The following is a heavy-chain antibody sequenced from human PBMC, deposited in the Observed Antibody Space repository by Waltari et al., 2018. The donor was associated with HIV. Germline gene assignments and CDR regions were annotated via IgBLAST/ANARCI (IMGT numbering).Heavy chain of an antibody. CDR1: GYSFTDYW. D-gene: IGHD3-16*01. J-gene: IGHJ4*02. V-gene: IGHV5-51*01. CDR2: IYPRDSEP. CDR3: ARRGGVGTGLATDH. Sequence: EVQLVQSGTEVKMPGESLKISCEVSGYSFTDYWITWVRQMPGRGLEWMGIIYPRDSEPKYSPACRGQVIFSADKSTSTAYLHWNSLKASDTAIYYCARRGGVGTGLATDHWGRGTLVTVSS.